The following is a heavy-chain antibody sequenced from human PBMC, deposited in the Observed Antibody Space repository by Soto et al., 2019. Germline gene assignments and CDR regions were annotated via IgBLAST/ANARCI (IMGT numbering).Heavy chain of an antibody. Sequence: EVQLVESGGGLVQPGGSLRLSCAASGFTLSSYSMHWVRQAPGKGLEWVSYISGSGGTIYYADSVKSRFTISRDNAKNSLSVQMNRLRDEDTAVHFCARETGLRSSGCSYHFDFWGQGTLVTVTS. J-gene: IGHJ4*02. D-gene: IGHD6-19*01. CDR3: ARETGLRSSGCSYHFDF. CDR1: GFTLSSYS. V-gene: IGHV3-48*02. CDR2: ISGSGGTI.